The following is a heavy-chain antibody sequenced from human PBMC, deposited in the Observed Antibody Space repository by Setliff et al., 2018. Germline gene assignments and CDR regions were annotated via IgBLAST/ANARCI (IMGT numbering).Heavy chain of an antibody. J-gene: IGHJ5*02. Sequence: LSLSCVTSGFTFSTYWMHWVRQAPGQGLVWVARISTDGSSITYADSVKGRFTISRDNARNTLYLQMNSLTAEDTAVYYCARVGSKPQLGWFDPWGQGTLVTVSS. CDR1: GFTFSTYW. CDR2: ISTDGSSI. CDR3: ARVGSKPQLGWFDP. D-gene: IGHD1-26*01. V-gene: IGHV3-74*03.